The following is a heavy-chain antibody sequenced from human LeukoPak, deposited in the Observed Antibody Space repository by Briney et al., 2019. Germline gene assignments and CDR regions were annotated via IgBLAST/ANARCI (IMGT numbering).Heavy chain of an antibody. V-gene: IGHV1-69-2*01. CDR1: GGTFSSYA. J-gene: IGHJ4*02. CDR3: ATLLAPHTLFDY. Sequence: ASVKVSCKASGGTFSSYAISWVRQAPGKGLEWMGLVDPEDGETIYAEKFQGRVTITADTSTDTAYMELSSLRSEDTAVYYCATLLAPHTLFDYWGQGTLVTVSS. CDR2: VDPEDGET.